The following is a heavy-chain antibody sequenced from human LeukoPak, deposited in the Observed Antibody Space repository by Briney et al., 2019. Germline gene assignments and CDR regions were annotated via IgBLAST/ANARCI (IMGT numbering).Heavy chain of an antibody. J-gene: IGHJ4*02. CDR2: ISSSSSTI. CDR3: AREYDDSSWIQHLDY. Sequence: PGGSLRLSCAASGFTFSSYSMNWVRQAPGKGLEWVSYISSSSSTIYYADSVKGRFTISRDNAKNSLYLQMNSLRAEDTAVYYCAREYDDSSWIQHLDYWGQGTLVTVSS. V-gene: IGHV3-48*04. CDR1: GFTFSSYS. D-gene: IGHD5-18*01.